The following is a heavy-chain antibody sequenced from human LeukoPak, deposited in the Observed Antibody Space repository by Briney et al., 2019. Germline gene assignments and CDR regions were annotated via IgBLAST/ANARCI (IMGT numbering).Heavy chain of an antibody. J-gene: IGHJ3*02. V-gene: IGHV3-30*18. Sequence: GSLLLSCAASGFTFSSYGMHWVRQAPGKGLEWVAVISYDGSNKYYADSVKGRFTISRDNSKNTLYLQMNSLRAEDTAVYYCAKLGINYGDAFDIWGQGTMVTVSS. CDR1: GFTFSSYG. D-gene: IGHD4-11*01. CDR2: ISYDGSNK. CDR3: AKLGINYGDAFDI.